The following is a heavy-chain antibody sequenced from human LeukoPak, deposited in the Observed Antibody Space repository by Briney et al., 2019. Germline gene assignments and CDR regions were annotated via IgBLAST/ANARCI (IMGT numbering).Heavy chain of an antibody. D-gene: IGHD3-10*01. J-gene: IGHJ4*02. Sequence: SETLSLTCTVSGGSISSSSYYWGWIRQPPGKGLEWIGSIYYSGTTYYNPSLKSRVTISVDTSKNQFSLKLSSGTAADTAVYYCARLAPEYGSGSDYWGQGTLVTVSS. CDR1: GGSISSSSYY. V-gene: IGHV4-39*01. CDR3: ARLAPEYGSGSDY. CDR2: IYYSGTT.